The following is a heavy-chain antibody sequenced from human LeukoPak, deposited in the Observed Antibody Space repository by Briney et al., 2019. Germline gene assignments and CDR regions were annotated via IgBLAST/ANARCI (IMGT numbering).Heavy chain of an antibody. J-gene: IGHJ5*02. Sequence: PGGSLRLSCTAYGFTFGSYSMNWVRQAPGKGLEWVSSISSSSSYIYYADSVKGRFTISRDNAKNSLYLQMNSLRAEDTAVYYCARLYCSSTSCRIDPWGQGTLVTVSS. CDR1: GFTFGSYS. D-gene: IGHD2-2*01. CDR3: ARLYCSSTSCRIDP. CDR2: ISSSSSYI. V-gene: IGHV3-21*01.